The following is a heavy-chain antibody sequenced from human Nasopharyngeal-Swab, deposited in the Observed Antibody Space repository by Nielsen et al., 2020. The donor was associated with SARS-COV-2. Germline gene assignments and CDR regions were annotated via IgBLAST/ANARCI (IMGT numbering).Heavy chain of an antibody. Sequence: GESLKISCAASGFTFSDYWMHWVRQAPGKGLVWVSRINSDGSSTSYADSVKGRFTISRDNAKNTLYLQMNSLRAEDTAVYYCARELVYYYDSSGYPYYYYYGMDVWGQGTTVTVSS. J-gene: IGHJ6*02. CDR3: ARELVYYYDSSGYPYYYYYGMDV. V-gene: IGHV3-74*01. CDR2: INSDGSST. D-gene: IGHD3-22*01. CDR1: GFTFSDYW.